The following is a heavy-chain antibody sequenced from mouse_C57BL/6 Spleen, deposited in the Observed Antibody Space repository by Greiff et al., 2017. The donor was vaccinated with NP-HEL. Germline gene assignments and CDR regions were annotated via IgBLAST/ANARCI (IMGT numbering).Heavy chain of an antibody. V-gene: IGHV1-52*01. J-gene: IGHJ3*01. CDR3: ARGGYDYDGGAWFAY. CDR1: GYTFTSYW. CDR2: IDPSDSET. Sequence: QVQLQQPGAELVRPGSSVKLSCKASGYTFTSYWMHWVKQRPIQGLEWIGNIDPSDSETHYNQKFKDKATLTVDKSSSTAYMQLSSLTSEDSAVYYGARGGYDYDGGAWFAYWGQGTLVTVSA. D-gene: IGHD2-4*01.